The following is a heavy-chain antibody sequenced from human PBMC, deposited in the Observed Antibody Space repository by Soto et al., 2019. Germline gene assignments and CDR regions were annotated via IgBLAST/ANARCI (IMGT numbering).Heavy chain of an antibody. Sequence: PSETLSLTCAVYGGSFNSNYWTWTRQPPGKGLEWVGEINHSGNTNYNPSLKSRVTISVDTSKNQFSLKLSSVTAADTAVYYCLSARLDYWGQGILVT. D-gene: IGHD6-19*01. CDR2: INHSGNT. CDR1: GGSFNSNY. V-gene: IGHV4-34*01. J-gene: IGHJ4*02. CDR3: LSARLDY.